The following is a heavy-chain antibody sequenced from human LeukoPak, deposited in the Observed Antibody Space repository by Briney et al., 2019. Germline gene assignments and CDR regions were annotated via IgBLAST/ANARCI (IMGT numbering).Heavy chain of an antibody. CDR2: INPNSGGT. CDR3: ARGVYYYYYMDV. Sequence: ASVKVSCKASGYTFTGYYMHWVRQAPGQGLEWMGRINPNSGGTNYAQKFQGRVTMTRDTSISTAYMELSRLRSDDTAVHYCARGVYYYYYMDVWGKGTTVTVSS. V-gene: IGHV1-2*06. CDR1: GYTFTGYY. J-gene: IGHJ6*03.